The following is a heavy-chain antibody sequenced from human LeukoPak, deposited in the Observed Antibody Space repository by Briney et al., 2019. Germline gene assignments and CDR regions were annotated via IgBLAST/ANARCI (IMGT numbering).Heavy chain of an antibody. V-gene: IGHV1-8*01. CDR2: MNPNSGNT. J-gene: IGHJ4*02. CDR1: GYTFTSCD. CDR3: ARGLRYFDWLLGFGRDYYFDY. Sequence: ASVKVSCKASGYTFTSCDINWVRQATGQGLEWMGWMNPNSGNTGYAQKFQGRVTMTRNTSISTAYMELSSLRSEDTAVYYCARGLRYFDWLLGFGRDYYFDYWGQGTLVTVSS. D-gene: IGHD3-9*01.